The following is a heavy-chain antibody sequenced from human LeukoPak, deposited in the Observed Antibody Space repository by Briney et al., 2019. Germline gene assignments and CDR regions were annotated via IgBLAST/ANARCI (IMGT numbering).Heavy chain of an antibody. CDR3: ARDTNYGDPEVREH. Sequence: PGGSLRLSCAVSGFTFTSYLMSWVRQAPGKGLEWVANIKQDGSEKYYVDSVKGRFTISRDNAKNSLYLQMNSLRAEDTAVYYCARDTNYGDPEVREHWAQGTLVTVSS. V-gene: IGHV3-7*04. J-gene: IGHJ4*02. CDR2: IKQDGSEK. D-gene: IGHD4-17*01. CDR1: GFTFTSYL.